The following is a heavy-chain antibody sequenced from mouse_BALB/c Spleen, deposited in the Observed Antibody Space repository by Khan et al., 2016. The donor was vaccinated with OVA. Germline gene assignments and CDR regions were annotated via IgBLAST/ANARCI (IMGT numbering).Heavy chain of an antibody. V-gene: IGHV5-9-3*01. CDR2: ISSGGDYT. CDR1: GFTFSTYA. CDR3: ARHNDGPFAY. D-gene: IGHD1-1*01. Sequence: EVELVESGGGLVKPGGPLKLSCAASGFTFSTYAMSWVRQTPEKRLEWVATISSGGDYTYYPDSVKGRFTISRDNAKNTLYLQMNSLRSEDTAMYYCARHNDGPFAYWGQGTLVTVSA. J-gene: IGHJ3*01.